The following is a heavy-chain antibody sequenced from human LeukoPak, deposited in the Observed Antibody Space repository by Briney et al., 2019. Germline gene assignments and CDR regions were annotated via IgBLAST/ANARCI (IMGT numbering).Heavy chain of an antibody. CDR1: GGSTSTYY. Sequence: SETLSLTCTVSGGSTSTYYWSWIRQPPGKGLEWIGYIYYSGSTNYNPSLKSRVTMSVDTSKNQFSLKLSSVTAADTPVYYCARGDLVYCGGDCPDDAFDIWGQGTMVTVSS. D-gene: IGHD2-21*02. J-gene: IGHJ3*02. V-gene: IGHV4-59*12. CDR3: ARGDLVYCGGDCPDDAFDI. CDR2: IYYSGST.